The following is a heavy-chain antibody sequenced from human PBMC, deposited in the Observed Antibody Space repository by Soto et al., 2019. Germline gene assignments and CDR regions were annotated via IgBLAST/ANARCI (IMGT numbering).Heavy chain of an antibody. V-gene: IGHV1-3*01. CDR2: INAGNGNT. J-gene: IGHJ5*02. CDR3: EREGFWSWFDP. Sequence: ASVKVSCKASGYTFTSYAMHWVRQAPGQRLEWMGWINAGNGNTKYSQKFQGRVTITRDTSASTAYMELSSLRSEDTAVYYCEREGFWSWFDPWGQGTLVTVSS. D-gene: IGHD3-3*01. CDR1: GYTFTSYA.